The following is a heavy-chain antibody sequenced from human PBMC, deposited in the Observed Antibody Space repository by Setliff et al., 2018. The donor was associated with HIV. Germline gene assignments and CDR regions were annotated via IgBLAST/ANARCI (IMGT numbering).Heavy chain of an antibody. Sequence: SETLSLTCTVSGDSVSSASYYWSWIRQPPGKGLEWIGYIYYSGTTKYNPSRKSRVTISVDTSKNQFSLKLSSVTAADTAVYYCASEAWTSYRSSSGYYYYYMDVWGKGTTVTVSS. CDR2: IYYSGTT. CDR1: GDSVSSASYY. J-gene: IGHJ6*03. CDR3: ASEAWTSYRSSSGYYYYYMDV. V-gene: IGHV4-61*01. D-gene: IGHD6-6*01.